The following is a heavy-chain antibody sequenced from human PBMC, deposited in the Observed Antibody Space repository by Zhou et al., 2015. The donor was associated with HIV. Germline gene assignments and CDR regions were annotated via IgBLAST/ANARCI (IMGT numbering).Heavy chain of an antibody. CDR1: GYTFSSSY. D-gene: IGHD1-1*01. CDR2: INPSGGST. V-gene: IGHV1-46*01. CDR3: ARRSGDYYHGMDV. Sequence: QVQLVQSRAEVKKPGASVRVSCKASGYTFSSSYIHWVRQAPGQGLEWLGVINPSGGSTAYAQKFQGRVAVTRDTSTSTVYMELSSLRSEDTAVYYCARRSGDYYHGMDVWGQGTTVTVSS. J-gene: IGHJ6*02.